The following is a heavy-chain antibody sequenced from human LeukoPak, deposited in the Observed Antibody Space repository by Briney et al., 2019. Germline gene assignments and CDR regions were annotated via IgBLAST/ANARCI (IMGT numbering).Heavy chain of an antibody. CDR2: IYSSGST. J-gene: IGHJ5*02. CDR1: GGSISSGSYY. CDR3: ASTRATLKWWFDP. D-gene: IGHD1-26*01. V-gene: IGHV4-61*02. Sequence: SETLSLTCTVSGGSISSGSYYWSWIRQPAGKGLEWIGRIYSSGSTNYNPSLKSRVTISVDTSKNQFSLKLSSVTAADTAVYYCASTRATLKWWFDPWGQGTLVTVSS.